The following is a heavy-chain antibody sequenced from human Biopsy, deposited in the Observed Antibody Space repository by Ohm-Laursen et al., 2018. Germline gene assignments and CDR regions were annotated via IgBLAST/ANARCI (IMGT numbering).Heavy chain of an antibody. V-gene: IGHV4-59*01. CDR3: ARDRGYYSDRTVPGYFDL. CDR2: VFYTGST. D-gene: IGHD3-22*01. J-gene: IGHJ2*01. Sequence: GTLSLTCTVSGDSISSNYWSWIRQPPGKGLEWIGYVFYTGSTDYNPSLQSRVTISVDTSKNHFSLRLRSVTPADTAIYYRARDRGYYSDRTVPGYFDLWGRGTLVTVSS. CDR1: GDSISSNY.